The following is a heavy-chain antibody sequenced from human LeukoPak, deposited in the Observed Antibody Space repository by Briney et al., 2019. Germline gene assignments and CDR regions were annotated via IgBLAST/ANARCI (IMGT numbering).Heavy chain of an antibody. CDR3: ARDLLDY. Sequence: GGSLRLSCAASGFTFSFYNMNWVRQAPGKGLEWVSYISRDSITTYYADSVKGRFTISRDNAKNSLYLQMNSLRGEDTAVYFCARDLLDYWGQGTLVTVSS. J-gene: IGHJ4*02. CDR2: ISRDSITT. CDR1: GFTFSFYN. V-gene: IGHV3-48*01.